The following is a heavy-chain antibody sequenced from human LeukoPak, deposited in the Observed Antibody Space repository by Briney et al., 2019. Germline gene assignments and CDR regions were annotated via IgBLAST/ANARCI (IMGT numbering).Heavy chain of an antibody. D-gene: IGHD6-19*01. CDR1: GFTFSSYE. V-gene: IGHV3-48*03. CDR3: AKVGVAGGYYWFDP. J-gene: IGHJ5*02. CDR2: ISSSGSTI. Sequence: GGSLRLSCAASGFTFSSYEMNWVRQAPGKGLEWVSYISSSGSTIYYADSVKGRLTISRDNAKNSLYLQMNSLRAEDTAVYYCAKVGVAGGYYWFDPWGQGTLVTVSS.